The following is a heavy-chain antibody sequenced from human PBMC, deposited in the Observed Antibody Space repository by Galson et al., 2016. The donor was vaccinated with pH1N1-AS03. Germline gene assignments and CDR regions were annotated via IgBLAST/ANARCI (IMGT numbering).Heavy chain of an antibody. D-gene: IGHD3/OR15-3a*01. Sequence: LSLTCTVSGVSISTADYYWSWIRQSPGKGLEWIAYIYFSGNTFYNPSLKSRITTSRDTSKNQFSLNLTSATAADTAVYFCARVPDHDFWAGYSGWYFDLWGRGTLVTVSS. V-gene: IGHV4-30-4*01. J-gene: IGHJ2*01. CDR2: IYFSGNT. CDR1: GVSISTADYY. CDR3: ARVPDHDFWAGYSGWYFDL.